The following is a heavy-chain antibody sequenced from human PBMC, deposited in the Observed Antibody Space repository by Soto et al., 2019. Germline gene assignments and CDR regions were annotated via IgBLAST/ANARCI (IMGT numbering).Heavy chain of an antibody. D-gene: IGHD4-4*01. J-gene: IGHJ2*01. CDR3: ARRNSGWYFDR. CDR1: GFTFSSYA. Sequence: EVPLLESGGGLVQPGGSLRLSCAASGFTFSSYAMNWVRQAPGKGLEWVSVISGSGDSTYYADSVKGRFTISRDNSKNTLYLQMNSLRAEDTAVYYCARRNSGWYFDRWGRGTLVTVSS. CDR2: ISGSGDST. V-gene: IGHV3-23*01.